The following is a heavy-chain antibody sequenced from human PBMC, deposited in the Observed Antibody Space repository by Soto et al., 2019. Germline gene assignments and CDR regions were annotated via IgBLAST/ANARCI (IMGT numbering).Heavy chain of an antibody. CDR1: GYSFTSYW. V-gene: IGHV5-10-1*01. D-gene: IGHD3-22*01. Sequence: KLHGESLKISCKGSGYSFTSYWISWVRQMPGKGLEWMGRIDPSDSYTNYSPSFQGHVTISADKSISTAYLQWSSLKASDTAMYYCARHYYDSSGYRYDAFDIWGQGTMVTVSS. CDR3: ARHYYDSSGYRYDAFDI. J-gene: IGHJ3*02. CDR2: IDPSDSYT.